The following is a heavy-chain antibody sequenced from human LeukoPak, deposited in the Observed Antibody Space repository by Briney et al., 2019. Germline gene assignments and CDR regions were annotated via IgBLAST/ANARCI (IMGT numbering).Heavy chain of an antibody. J-gene: IGHJ4*02. D-gene: IGHD3-22*01. CDR2: IYSGGNT. CDR1: GFTFSSYG. Sequence: GGSLRLSCAASGFTFSSYGMTWVRQAPGKGLEWVSFIYSGGNTYYADSVKGRFTISRDNSKNTVHLQMNSLRAEDTAVYYCARRAGDYSHPYDYWGQGTLVTVSS. CDR3: ARRAGDYSHPYDY. V-gene: IGHV3-53*01.